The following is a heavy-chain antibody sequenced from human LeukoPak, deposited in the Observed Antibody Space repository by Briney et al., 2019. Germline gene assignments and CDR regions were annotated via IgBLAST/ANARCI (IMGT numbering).Heavy chain of an antibody. CDR2: INPNSGGT. CDR3: ARGILAKSRRGNDAFDI. D-gene: IGHD3-16*01. Sequence: WASVKVSCKASGYTFTGYYMHWVRQAPGQGLEWMGWINPNSGGTNYAQKFQGRVTMTRDTSISTAYMELSRLRSDDPAVYYCARGILAKSRRGNDAFDIWGQGTMVTVSS. CDR1: GYTFTGYY. V-gene: IGHV1-2*02. J-gene: IGHJ3*02.